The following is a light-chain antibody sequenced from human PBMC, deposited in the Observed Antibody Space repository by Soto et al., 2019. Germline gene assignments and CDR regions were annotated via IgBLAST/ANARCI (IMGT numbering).Light chain of an antibody. CDR1: SSNIGSNY. J-gene: IGLJ1*01. CDR2: RNN. V-gene: IGLV1-47*01. CDR3: AAWDDSLSGRV. Sequence: QSALPQPPSSSGTPGRRVTISCSGSSSNIGSNYVYWYQQLPGTAPKLLIYRNNQRPSGVPDRFSGSKSGTSASLAISGLRSEDEADYYCAAWDDSLSGRVFGTGTKVTVL.